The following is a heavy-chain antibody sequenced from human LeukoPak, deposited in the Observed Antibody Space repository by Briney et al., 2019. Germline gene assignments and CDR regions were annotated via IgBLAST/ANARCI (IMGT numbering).Heavy chain of an antibody. D-gene: IGHD6-13*01. CDR3: ARWGTYSSSWLGAFDI. CDR2: IKQDGSEK. Sequence: GGSLRLSCVASGFTFSTYWMSWVRQAPGKGLEWVANIKQDGSEKCYLDSVKGRFTTSRDNAKNSMHLQMNSLRAEDTAVYYCARWGTYSSSWLGAFDIWGQGTMVTVSS. J-gene: IGHJ3*02. CDR1: GFTFSTYW. V-gene: IGHV3-7*05.